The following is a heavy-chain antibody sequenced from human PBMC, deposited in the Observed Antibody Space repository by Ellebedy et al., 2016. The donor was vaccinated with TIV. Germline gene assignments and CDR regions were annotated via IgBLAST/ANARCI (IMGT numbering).Heavy chain of an antibody. J-gene: IGHJ4*02. Sequence: GGSLRLSCAASGFIFSSYATSWVRQAPGKGLEWVSVITPSGTGTKSADSVKGRFTISRDNSKNTLHLQMNSLRAEDTAVYYCAKDLAYVLLWFGEIDYWGQGTLVTVSS. CDR3: AKDLAYVLLWFGEIDY. CDR2: ITPSGTGT. V-gene: IGHV3-23*01. D-gene: IGHD3-10*01. CDR1: GFIFSSYA.